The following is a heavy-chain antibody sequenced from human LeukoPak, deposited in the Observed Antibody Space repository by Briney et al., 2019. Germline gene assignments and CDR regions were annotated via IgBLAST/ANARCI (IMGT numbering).Heavy chain of an antibody. D-gene: IGHD3-22*01. J-gene: IGHJ4*02. CDR1: GGTFSNYA. V-gene: IGHV1-69*13. CDR2: IIPIFGTA. CDR3: ARVRRDSSGYYYSY. Sequence: EASVKVSCKASGGTFSNYAISWVRQAPGQGLEWMGGIIPIFGTANYAQKFQGRVTITADESTSTAYMELSSLRSEDTAVYYCARVRRDSSGYYYSYWGQGTLVTVSS.